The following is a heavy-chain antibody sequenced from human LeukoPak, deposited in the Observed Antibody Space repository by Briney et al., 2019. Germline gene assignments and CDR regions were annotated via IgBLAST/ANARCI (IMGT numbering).Heavy chain of an antibody. CDR2: IYYSGST. J-gene: IGHJ6*04. CDR3: ARVLRNYYGSGSYHPMDV. V-gene: IGHV4-59*01. CDR1: GGSISTYC. D-gene: IGHD3-10*01. Sequence: KSSETLSLTCTVSGGSISTYCWSWLRQPPGKGLEWLGYIYYSGSTNYNPSLKSRVTISVDTSKNQFSLKLSSVTAADTAVYYCARVLRNYYGSGSYHPMDVWGKGTTVTISS.